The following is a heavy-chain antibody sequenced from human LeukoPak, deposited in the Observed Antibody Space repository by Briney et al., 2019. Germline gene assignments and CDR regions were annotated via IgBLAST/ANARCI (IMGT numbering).Heavy chain of an antibody. CDR2: IRYDGSNK. J-gene: IGHJ4*02. CDR3: AASLYSSSWSHFDY. D-gene: IGHD6-13*01. Sequence: GGSLRLSCAASGFTFSSYGMHWVRQAPGKGLEWVAFIRYDGSNKYYADSVKGRFTISRDNSKNTLYLQMNSLRAEDTAVYYCAASLYSSSWSHFDYWGQGTLVTVSS. V-gene: IGHV3-30*02. CDR1: GFTFSSYG.